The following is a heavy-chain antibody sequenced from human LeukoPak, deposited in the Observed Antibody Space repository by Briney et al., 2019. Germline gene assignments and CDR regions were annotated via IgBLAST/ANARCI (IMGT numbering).Heavy chain of an antibody. V-gene: IGHV3-23*01. CDR1: GFTFSSYA. CDR3: ARAPVVPAAMYGPRGYYYYGMDV. J-gene: IGHJ6*02. Sequence: GGSLRLSCAASGFTFSSYAMSWVRQAPGKGLEWVSAISGSGGSTYYADSVKGRFTISRDNSKNTLYLQMNSLRAEDTAVYYCARAPVVPAAMYGPRGYYYYGMDVWGQGTTVTVSS. D-gene: IGHD2-2*01. CDR2: ISGSGGST.